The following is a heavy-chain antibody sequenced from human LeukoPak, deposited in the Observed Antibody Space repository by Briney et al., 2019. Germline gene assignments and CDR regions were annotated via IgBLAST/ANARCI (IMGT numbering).Heavy chain of an antibody. CDR3: ARERGYSYGYADY. J-gene: IGHJ4*02. Sequence: GGSLRLSCAASEFTFSSYSRNWVRQAPGKGLEWVSSISSSSNYIYYADSVKGRSTISSDNAKNSLYLQMNSLRAEDTAVYYCARERGYSYGYADYWGQGTLVTVSS. CDR2: ISSSSNYI. V-gene: IGHV3-21*01. CDR1: EFTFSSYS. D-gene: IGHD5-18*01.